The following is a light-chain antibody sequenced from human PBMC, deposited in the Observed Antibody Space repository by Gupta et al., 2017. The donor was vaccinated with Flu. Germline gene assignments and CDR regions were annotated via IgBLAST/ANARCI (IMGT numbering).Light chain of an antibody. Sequence: DIQMTQSPSTLSASVGDRVTITCRASQNINSWLAWYQQKAGKAPKLLVYKASSLQSGVPSRVSGSGSGTEFTLTIRSLQPEDFGTFYCQQDKSYPLTFGGGTKVEI. CDR2: KAS. V-gene: IGKV1-5*03. CDR3: QQDKSYPLT. CDR1: QNINSW. J-gene: IGKJ4*01.